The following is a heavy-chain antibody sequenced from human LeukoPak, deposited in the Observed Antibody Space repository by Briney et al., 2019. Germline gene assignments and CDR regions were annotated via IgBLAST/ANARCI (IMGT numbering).Heavy chain of an antibody. D-gene: IGHD2-2*01. CDR1: GFTLRTYY. CDR2: ISYDGSNT. V-gene: IGHV3-30-3*01. J-gene: IGHJ4*02. Sequence: GGSLRLSCAASGFTLRTYYMHWVRQAPGKGLEWVAAISYDGSNTFYTDSVKGRFTIFRDNSKDSLFLQMNSLTAEDTAVYYCARGPAPKEYPDYWGQGTLVTVSS. CDR3: ARGPAPKEYPDY.